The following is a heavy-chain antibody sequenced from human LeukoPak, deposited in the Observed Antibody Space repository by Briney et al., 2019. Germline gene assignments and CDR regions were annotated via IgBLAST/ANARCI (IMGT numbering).Heavy chain of an antibody. CDR2: INHSGST. V-gene: IGHV4-34*01. CDR3: ARHESSTDYYFDY. CDR1: GGSLSAYY. D-gene: IGHD2/OR15-2a*01. J-gene: IGHJ4*02. Sequence: SETLSLTCAVYGGSLSAYYWTWIRQPPGKGLEWIGEINHSGSTNYNPSLKSRVTISVETTKNQFSLKLSSVTAADTAVYYCARHESSTDYYFDYWGQGTLVTVSS.